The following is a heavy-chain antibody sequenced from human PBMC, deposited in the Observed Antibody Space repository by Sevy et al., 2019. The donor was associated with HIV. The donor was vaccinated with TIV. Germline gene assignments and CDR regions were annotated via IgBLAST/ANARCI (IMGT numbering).Heavy chain of an antibody. Sequence: SETLSLTCAVSGYSISRGYYWGWIRQPPGKGLEWIGNIYRSGVTYYNPSLKSRVTISKDTSKNQFSLNLSSVTAADTAIYHCVQPTMTYTSGWSWFDPWGPGTLVTVSS. D-gene: IGHD6-19*01. CDR3: VQPTMTYTSGWSWFDP. CDR1: GYSISRGYY. CDR2: IYRSGVT. J-gene: IGHJ5*02. V-gene: IGHV4-38-2*01.